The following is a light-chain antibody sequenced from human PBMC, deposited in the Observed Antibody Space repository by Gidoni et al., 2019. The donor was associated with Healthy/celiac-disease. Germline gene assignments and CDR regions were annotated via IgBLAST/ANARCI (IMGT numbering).Light chain of an antibody. V-gene: IGLV1-44*01. J-gene: IGLJ1*01. Sequence: QSVLTQPPSASGTPGQRVTISCSGSSSNIGSNTVHWYQQLPGTAPKLLIYSKNQRPSGVPDRFSGSKSGTSASLAISGRQSEDEADYYCAAWDDSLNGYVFGTGTKVTVL. CDR3: AAWDDSLNGYV. CDR2: SKN. CDR1: SSNIGSNT.